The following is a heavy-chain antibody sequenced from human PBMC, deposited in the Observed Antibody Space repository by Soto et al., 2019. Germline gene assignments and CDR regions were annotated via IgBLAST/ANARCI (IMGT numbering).Heavy chain of an antibody. V-gene: IGHV5-51*01. Sequence: PGESLKISCKGSGYSFTSYWIGWVRQMPGKGLEWMGIIYPGDSDTRYSSSFQGQVTISADKSISTAYLQWSSLKASDTAMYYCARAGYCTNGVCYYYGMDVWGQGTTVTVSS. CDR1: GYSFTSYW. CDR3: ARAGYCTNGVCYYYGMDV. CDR2: IYPGDSDT. J-gene: IGHJ6*02. D-gene: IGHD2-8*01.